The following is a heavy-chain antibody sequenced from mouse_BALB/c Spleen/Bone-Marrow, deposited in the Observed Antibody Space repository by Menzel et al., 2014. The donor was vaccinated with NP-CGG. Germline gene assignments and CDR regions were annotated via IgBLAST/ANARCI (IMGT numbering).Heavy chain of an antibody. J-gene: IGHJ2*01. CDR1: GYTFTSYW. V-gene: IGHV1-55*01. CDR2: IYPGTNST. CDR3: AREEDFFDY. Sequence: QVQLKESGAELVKPGTSVKMSCKASGYTFTSYWMHWVEQRPGQGLEWIGDIYPGTNSTNYNEKFKTKATLTVDTSSSTAYMQLSSPTSEDSAVYYCAREEDFFDYWGQGTTLTVSS.